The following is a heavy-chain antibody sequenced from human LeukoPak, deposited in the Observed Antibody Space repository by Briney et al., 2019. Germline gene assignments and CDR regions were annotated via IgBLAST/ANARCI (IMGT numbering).Heavy chain of an antibody. Sequence: GGSLRLSCAASGFTFSSYWMSWVRQAPGKGLEWVANIKQDGSEKYYVDSVKGRFTISRDNAKNSLYLQMNSLGAEDTAVYYCARARIQNIAVAGPRDFDYWGQGTLVTVSS. CDR3: ARARIQNIAVAGPRDFDY. V-gene: IGHV3-7*01. D-gene: IGHD6-19*01. CDR1: GFTFSSYW. CDR2: IKQDGSEK. J-gene: IGHJ4*02.